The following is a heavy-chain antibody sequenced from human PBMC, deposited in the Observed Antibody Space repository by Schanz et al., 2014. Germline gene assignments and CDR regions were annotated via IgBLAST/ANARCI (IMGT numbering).Heavy chain of an antibody. D-gene: IGHD2-2*02. CDR1: GFTFSSYA. J-gene: IGHJ4*02. Sequence: QVYLVESGGDLVKPGGSLRLSCAASGFTFSSYAMHWVRQAPGKGLEWVAVISSDGSKKLYADSVKGRFTISRDNAKNSLFLQMNSLRAEDTAVYYCAGGEYQLLYGNWGQGTLVTVSS. CDR3: AGGEYQLLYGN. CDR2: ISSDGSKK. V-gene: IGHV3-30*04.